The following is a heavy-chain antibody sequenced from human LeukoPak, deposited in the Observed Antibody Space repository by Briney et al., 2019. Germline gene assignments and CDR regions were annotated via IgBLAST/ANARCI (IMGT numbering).Heavy chain of an antibody. CDR1: GFTFSIYS. CDR3: GRVDSSGYGLHWGLDY. Sequence: RGSLRLSCAASGFTFSIYSMNWVRQAPGKGLEWVSFVSTSSIYIYYADSVKGRFTISRDNSKNSLYLQMNSLRAEDTAVYYCGRVDSSGYGLHWGLDYWGQGTLVTVS. CDR2: VSTSSIYI. D-gene: IGHD3-22*01. V-gene: IGHV3-21*01. J-gene: IGHJ4*02.